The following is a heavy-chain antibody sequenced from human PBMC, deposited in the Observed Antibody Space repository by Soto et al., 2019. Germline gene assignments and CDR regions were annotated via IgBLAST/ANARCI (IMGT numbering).Heavy chain of an antibody. CDR1: GGSVSSGSYY. J-gene: IGHJ4*02. D-gene: IGHD4-17*01. CDR2: IYYSGST. CDR3: ARAVTTVDY. V-gene: IGHV4-61*01. Sequence: PSDTLSLTCTVSGGSVSSGSYYWSWIRQPPGKGLEWIGYIYYSGSTNYNPSLKSRVTISVDTSKNQFSLKLSSVTAADTAVYYCARAVTTVDYWGQGTLVTVSS.